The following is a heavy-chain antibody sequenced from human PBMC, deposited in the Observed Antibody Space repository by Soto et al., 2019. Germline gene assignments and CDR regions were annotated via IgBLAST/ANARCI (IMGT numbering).Heavy chain of an antibody. CDR1: GFSFTDYY. D-gene: IGHD2-15*01. V-gene: IGHV3-11*01. Sequence: QVHLVESGGGLVKPGGSLRLSCVVSGFSFTDYYMTWIRQAPGKGLEWVSYISSSGNPIHSADSEKGRFTISRDNAKNSLFLQMNSLRAEDTAFYYCARGRSGGYGMDVWGQGTTVTVSS. J-gene: IGHJ6*02. CDR3: ARGRSGGYGMDV. CDR2: ISSSGNPI.